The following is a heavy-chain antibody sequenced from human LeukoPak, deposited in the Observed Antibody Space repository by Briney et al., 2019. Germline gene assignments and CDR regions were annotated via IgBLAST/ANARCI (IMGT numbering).Heavy chain of an antibody. D-gene: IGHD2-15*01. CDR2: IYPGDSDT. J-gene: IGHJ3*02. CDR3: ARRGYCSGGSCDVDAFDI. Sequence: GESLKISCKGSGYSFTSYWIGWVRQMPGKGLEWMGIIYPGDSDTRYSPSFQGQVTISADKSISTAYLQWSSLKASDTAMYYCARRGYCSGGSCDVDAFDIWGQGTMVTVSS. V-gene: IGHV5-51*01. CDR1: GYSFTSYW.